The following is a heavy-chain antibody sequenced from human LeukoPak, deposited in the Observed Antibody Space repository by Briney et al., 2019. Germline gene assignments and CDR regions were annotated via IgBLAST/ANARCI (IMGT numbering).Heavy chain of an antibody. CDR2: ISYSGST. D-gene: IGHD2-8*01. CDR3: ARYKTDGPFDF. J-gene: IGHJ4*02. Sequence: RSETLSLTCTVSGGSIRNYYWSWSRQPPGKGLEWIGYISYSGSTNYRPSLKSRVTISVDTSNNQFSLKLSSVTAADTAVYYCARYKTDGPFDFGGQGSLATVSS. V-gene: IGHV4-59*12. CDR1: GGSIRNYY.